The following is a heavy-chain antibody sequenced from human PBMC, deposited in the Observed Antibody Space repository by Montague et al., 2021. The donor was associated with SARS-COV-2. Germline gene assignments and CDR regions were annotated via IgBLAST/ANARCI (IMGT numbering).Heavy chain of an antibody. V-gene: IGHV4-39*01. J-gene: IGHJ4*02. D-gene: IGHD4-17*01. Sequence: SETLSLTCTVSGGSVSRISSHWGWIRQPPGKGLEYIGSFCYAGGTQHNPSLKSRVTISVDTSNDQFSLKMNSVTAADTAVYFCARLYGSSFDYWGQGTLVTVSS. CDR1: GGSVSRISSH. CDR3: ARLYGSSFDY. CDR2: FCYAGGT.